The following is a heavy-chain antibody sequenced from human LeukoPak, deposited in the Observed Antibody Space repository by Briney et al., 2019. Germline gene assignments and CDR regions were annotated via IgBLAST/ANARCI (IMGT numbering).Heavy chain of an antibody. J-gene: IGHJ4*02. CDR3: ARLRGV. CDR2: INPSRNT. D-gene: IGHD3-10*01. V-gene: IGHV4-34*01. Sequence: SETLSLTCAVFGGSFSGYYWNWIRQPPGKGLEWIGQINPSRNTTYNPSLKSRVTISVDTSKKQFSLKLSSVTAADTAVYYCARLRGVWGQGTLVTVSS. CDR1: GGSFSGYY.